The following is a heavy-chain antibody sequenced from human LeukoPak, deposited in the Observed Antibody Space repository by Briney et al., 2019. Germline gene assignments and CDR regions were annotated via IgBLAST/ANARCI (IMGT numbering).Heavy chain of an antibody. CDR2: IYYSGST. CDR3: ARHSSHYYFDY. D-gene: IGHD6-13*01. CDR1: GGSISSYY. V-gene: IGHV4-59*08. J-gene: IGHJ4*02. Sequence: SETLSLTCTVSGGSISSYYWSWIRQPPGKGLEWIGYIYYSGSTNCNPSLKSRVTISVDTSKNQFSLKLSSVTAADTAVYYCARHSSHYYFDYWGQGTLVTVSS.